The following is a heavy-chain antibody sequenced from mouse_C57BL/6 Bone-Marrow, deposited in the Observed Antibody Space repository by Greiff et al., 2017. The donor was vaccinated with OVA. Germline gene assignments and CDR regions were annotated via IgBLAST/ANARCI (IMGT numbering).Heavy chain of an antibody. CDR2: IYPGSGNT. CDR3: ARSPYYGSSRFDY. D-gene: IGHD1-1*01. V-gene: IGHV1-66*01. J-gene: IGHJ2*01. Sequence: VQLQQSGPELVKPGASVKISCKASGYSFTSYYIHWVKQRPGQGLEWIGWIYPGSGNTKYNEKFKGKATLTADTSSSTAYMQLSSLTSEDSAVYYCARSPYYGSSRFDYWGQGTTLTVSS. CDR1: GYSFTSYY.